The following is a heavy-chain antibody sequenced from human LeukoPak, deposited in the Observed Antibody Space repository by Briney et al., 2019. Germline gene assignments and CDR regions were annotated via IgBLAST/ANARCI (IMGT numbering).Heavy chain of an antibody. CDR3: VRDWNGDYFDY. Sequence: SQTLSLTCIVSGDSVSSGTYYWTWLRQPAGKGLEWIGRIHTSGNTNYSPYLQSRVTISRDTSKNQFSLRLTSVTAADTAVYYCVRDWNGDYFDYWGQGNLVTVSS. D-gene: IGHD1-1*01. J-gene: IGHJ4*02. V-gene: IGHV4-61*02. CDR2: IHTSGNT. CDR1: GDSVSSGTYY.